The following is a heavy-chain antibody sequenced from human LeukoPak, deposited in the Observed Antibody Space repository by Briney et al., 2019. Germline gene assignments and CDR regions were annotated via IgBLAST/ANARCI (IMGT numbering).Heavy chain of an antibody. V-gene: IGHV3-7*01. CDR3: ARGLHCSSTSCYSPNAFDI. J-gene: IGHJ3*02. Sequence: GGSLRLSCAASGFTFSSYWMSWVRQAPGKGLEWVANIKQDGSEKFYVDSVKGRFTISRDNAKNSLYLQMNSLRAEGTAVYYCARGLHCSSTSCYSPNAFDIWGQGTMVTVSS. D-gene: IGHD2-2*01. CDR2: IKQDGSEK. CDR1: GFTFSSYW.